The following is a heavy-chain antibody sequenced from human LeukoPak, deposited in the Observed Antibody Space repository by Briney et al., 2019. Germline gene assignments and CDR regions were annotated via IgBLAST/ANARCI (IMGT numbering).Heavy chain of an antibody. Sequence: ASVKVSCKASGYTFTSYGISWVRQAPGQGLEWMGLISAYNGNTNYAQKLQGRVTMTRDTSISTAYMELSRLRSDDTAVYYCARGNSGYDSDYSYYYGMDVWGQGNTVTVSS. J-gene: IGHJ6*02. D-gene: IGHD5-12*01. CDR3: ARGNSGYDSDYSYYYGMDV. CDR2: ISAYNGNT. V-gene: IGHV1-18*01. CDR1: GYTFTSYG.